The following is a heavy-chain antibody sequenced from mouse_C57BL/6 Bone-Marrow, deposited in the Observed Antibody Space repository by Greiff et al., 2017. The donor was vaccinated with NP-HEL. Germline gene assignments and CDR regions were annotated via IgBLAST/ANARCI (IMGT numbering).Heavy chain of an antibody. V-gene: IGHV1-81*01. D-gene: IGHD1-1*01. CDR2: IYPRSGNT. Sequence: VMLVESGAELARPGASVKLSCKASGYTFTSYGLSWVKQRTGQGLEWIGEIYPRSGNTYYNETFKGKATLTADKSSSTAYLVLRSLTSEDSAVYFGARDPPTVVEGAYWGQVTLVTVSA. J-gene: IGHJ3*01. CDR1: GYTFTSYG. CDR3: ARDPPTVVEGAY.